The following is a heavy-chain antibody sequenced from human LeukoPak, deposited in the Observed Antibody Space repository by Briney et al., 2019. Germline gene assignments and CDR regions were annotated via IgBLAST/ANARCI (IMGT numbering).Heavy chain of an antibody. Sequence: SVKVSCKASGGTFSSYAISWVRQAPGQGLEWMGRIIPILGIANYAQKFQGRVTITADKSTSTAYMELSSLRSEDTAVYYCASSQPEGDGVVVPATIEVYYFDYWGQGTLVTVSS. D-gene: IGHD2-2*02. V-gene: IGHV1-69*04. CDR1: GGTFSSYA. J-gene: IGHJ4*02. CDR3: ASSQPEGDGVVVPATIEVYYFDY. CDR2: IIPILGIA.